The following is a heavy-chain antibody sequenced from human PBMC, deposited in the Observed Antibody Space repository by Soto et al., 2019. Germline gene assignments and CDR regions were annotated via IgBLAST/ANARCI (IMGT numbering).Heavy chain of an antibody. V-gene: IGHV3-15*01. CDR2: IKSKTDGGTT. D-gene: IGHD1-26*01. CDR3: TTDAGSYSGSYFDY. CDR1: GFTFSNAW. J-gene: IGHJ4*02. Sequence: EVQLVESGGGLVKPGGSLRLSCAASGFTFSNAWMSWVRQAPGKGLEWVGRIKSKTDGGTTDYAAPVKGRFTISRDDSKNTLYLQMNSLKTEDTAVYYCTTDAGSYSGSYFDYWGQGTLVTVSS.